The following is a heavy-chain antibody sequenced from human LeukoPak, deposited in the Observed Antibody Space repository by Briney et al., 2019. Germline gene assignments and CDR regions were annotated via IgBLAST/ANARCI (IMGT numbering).Heavy chain of an antibody. V-gene: IGHV3-73*01. CDR1: GFTFSGSA. D-gene: IGHD1-26*01. Sequence: PGGSLRLSYAASGFTFSGSAMHWVRQASRKGLEWVGRIRSKANSYATAYAASVKGRFNISRDDSKNTAYLQMNSLKTEDTAVYYCTSTWASADWGQGTLVTVSS. CDR3: TSTWASAD. J-gene: IGHJ4*02. CDR2: IRSKANSYAT.